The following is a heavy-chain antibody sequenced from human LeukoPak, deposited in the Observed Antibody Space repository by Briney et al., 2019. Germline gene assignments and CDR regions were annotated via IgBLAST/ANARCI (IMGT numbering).Heavy chain of an antibody. CDR3: ARVKSGDNYYYYYMDV. D-gene: IGHD3-10*01. Sequence: SVKVSCKASGGTFSSYAISWVRQAPGQGLEWMGGIIPIFGTANYAQKFQGRVTITADESTSTAYMELSSLRSEDTAVYYCARVKSGDNYYYYYMDVWGKGTTVTVSS. V-gene: IGHV1-69*13. CDR1: GGTFSSYA. J-gene: IGHJ6*03. CDR2: IIPIFGTA.